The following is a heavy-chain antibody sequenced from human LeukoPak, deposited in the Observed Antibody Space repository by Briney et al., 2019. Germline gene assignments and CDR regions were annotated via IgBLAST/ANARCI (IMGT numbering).Heavy chain of an antibody. CDR3: ARGYSSFDH. D-gene: IGHD5-18*01. J-gene: IGHJ4*02. CDR1: GGSFSGYY. V-gene: IGHV4-34*01. CDR2: INHSGST. Sequence: SETLSLTCAVYGGSFSGYYWSWIRQPPGKGLEWIGEINHSGSTNYNPSLKSRVTISVDTSKNQFSLKLSSVTAADTAVYYCARGYSSFDHWGQGTLVTVSS.